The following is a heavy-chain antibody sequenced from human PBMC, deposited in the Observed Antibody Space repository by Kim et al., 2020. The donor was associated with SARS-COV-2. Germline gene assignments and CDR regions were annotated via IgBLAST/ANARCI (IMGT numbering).Heavy chain of an antibody. CDR1: GGSISSSIYY. V-gene: IGHV4-39*01. CDR3: ARRPSSFRATEYYFDY. D-gene: IGHD6-13*01. J-gene: IGHJ4*02. Sequence: SETLSLTCTVSGGSISSSIYYWGWIRQPPGKGLEWIGSIYYSGSTYYNPSLKSRVTISVDTSKNQFSLKLSSVTAADTAVYYCARRPSSFRATEYYFDYWDQGTLVTVSS. CDR2: IYYSGST.